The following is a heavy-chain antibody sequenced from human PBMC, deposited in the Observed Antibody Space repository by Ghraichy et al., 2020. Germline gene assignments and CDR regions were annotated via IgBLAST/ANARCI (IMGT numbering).Heavy chain of an antibody. J-gene: IGHJ4*02. D-gene: IGHD3-22*01. CDR3: AKDGLDYYNSSGIPYFDY. CDR1: GFTFDDYA. V-gene: IGHV3-9*01. CDR2: ISWNSGNI. Sequence: GGSLRLSCAASGFTFDDYAMHWVRQAPGKGLEWVSGISWNSGNIGYADSVKGRFAISRDNAKNSLYLQMNSLRAEDTALYYCAKDGLDYYNSSGIPYFDYWGQGTLVTVSS.